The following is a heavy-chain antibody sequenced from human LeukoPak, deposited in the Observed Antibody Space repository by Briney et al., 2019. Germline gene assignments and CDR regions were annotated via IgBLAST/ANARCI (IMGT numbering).Heavy chain of an antibody. CDR2: INHSGST. Sequence: PSETLTLTCAGYGGSCSGYYWRWIRQPPGKALEWIGEINHSGSTNYNPSLKSRVTISVDTSKNQFSLKLSSVTAADTAVYYCAREQRFYYYYGMDVWGQGTTVTVSS. CDR1: GGSCSGYY. V-gene: IGHV4-34*01. J-gene: IGHJ6*02. CDR3: AREQRFYYYYGMDV. D-gene: IGHD5-24*01.